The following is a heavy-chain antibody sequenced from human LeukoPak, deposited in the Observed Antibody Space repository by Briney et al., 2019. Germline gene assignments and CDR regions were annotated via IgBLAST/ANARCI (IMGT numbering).Heavy chain of an antibody. V-gene: IGHV1-8*01. Sequence: ASVKVSCKASGYTFTSYDINWVRQATGQGLEWMGWMNPNSGNTGYAQKFQGRVTMTRDTSISTAYMELSSLRSEDTAVYYCARGVVGGQWLLYYFDYWGQGTLVTVSS. CDR2: MNPNSGNT. CDR1: GYTFTSYD. J-gene: IGHJ4*02. D-gene: IGHD3-22*01. CDR3: ARGVVGGQWLLYYFDY.